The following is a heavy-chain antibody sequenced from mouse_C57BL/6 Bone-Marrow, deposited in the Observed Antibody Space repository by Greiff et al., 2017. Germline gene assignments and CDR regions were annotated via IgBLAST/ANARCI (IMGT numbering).Heavy chain of an antibody. CDR3: ARWGYYYGHYFDY. CDR2: IYPRSGNT. V-gene: IGHV1-81*01. D-gene: IGHD1-1*01. CDR1: GYTFTSYG. J-gene: IGHJ2*01. Sequence: VMLVESGAELARPGASVKLSCKASGYTFTSYGISWVKQRTGQGLEWIGEIYPRSGNTYYNEKFKGKATLTADKSSSTAYMELRSLTSEDAAVYFCARWGYYYGHYFDYWGQGTTRTVSS.